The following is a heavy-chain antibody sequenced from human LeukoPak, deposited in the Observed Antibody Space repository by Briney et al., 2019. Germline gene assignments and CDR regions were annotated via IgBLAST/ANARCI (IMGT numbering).Heavy chain of an antibody. CDR3: ARLVVVAATGGYYMDV. CDR2: ISSSGSTI. Sequence: GGSLRLSCAASGFTFSDYYMSWIRQAPGKGLEWGSYISSSGSTIYYADSVKGRFTISRDNAKNSLYLQMNSLRAEDTAVYYCARLVVVAATGGYYMDVWGKGTTVTVSS. J-gene: IGHJ6*03. D-gene: IGHD2-15*01. CDR1: GFTFSDYY. V-gene: IGHV3-11*01.